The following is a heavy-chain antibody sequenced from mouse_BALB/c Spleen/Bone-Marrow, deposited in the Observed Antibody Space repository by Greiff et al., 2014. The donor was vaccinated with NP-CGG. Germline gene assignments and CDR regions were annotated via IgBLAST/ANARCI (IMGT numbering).Heavy chain of an antibody. J-gene: IGHJ4*01. CDR2: ISNGGGST. CDR1: GFTFSDYY. D-gene: IGHD1-2*01. CDR3: ARGGDSLLRLRSMDY. Sequence: DVKLVESGGGLVQPGGSLKLSCATSGFTFSDYYMYWVRQTPEKRLEWVAYISNGGGSTYYPDTVKGRFTISRDNAENTLYLQMSRLKSEDTAMYYCARGGDSLLRLRSMDYWGQGTSVTVSS. V-gene: IGHV5-12*02.